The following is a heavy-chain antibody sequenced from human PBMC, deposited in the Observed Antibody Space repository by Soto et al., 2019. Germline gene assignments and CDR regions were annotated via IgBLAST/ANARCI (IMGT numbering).Heavy chain of an antibody. Sequence: GGSLRLSCAASGFTFSNAWMNWVRLAPGKGLEWVGRIKSKTDGGTTDYAAPVKGRFTISRDDSKNTLYLQMNSLKTEDTAVYYCTTGFGRNYEPWYYYGMDVWGQGTTVTVSS. CDR1: GFTFSNAW. J-gene: IGHJ6*02. D-gene: IGHD3-22*01. CDR2: IKSKTDGGTT. CDR3: TTGFGRNYEPWYYYGMDV. V-gene: IGHV3-15*07.